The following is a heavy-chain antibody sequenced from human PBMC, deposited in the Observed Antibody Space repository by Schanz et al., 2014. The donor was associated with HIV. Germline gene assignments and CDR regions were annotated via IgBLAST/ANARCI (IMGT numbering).Heavy chain of an antibody. V-gene: IGHV1-69*06. Sequence: QVPLVQSGAEVKKPGSSVNVSCTTSGGTFSNYAISWVRQAPGQGLEWMGGIIPVSGTASYAQMFQGRVKIIADKSTSTAYMELSSLRSEDTAMYYCARSSMRVTMVRWDFDYWGQGSLVTVSS. J-gene: IGHJ4*02. CDR3: ARSSMRVTMVRWDFDY. D-gene: IGHD3-10*01. CDR2: IIPVSGTA. CDR1: GGTFSNYA.